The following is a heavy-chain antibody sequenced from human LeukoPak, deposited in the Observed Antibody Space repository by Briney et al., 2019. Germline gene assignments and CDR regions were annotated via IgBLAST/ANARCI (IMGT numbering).Heavy chain of an antibody. D-gene: IGHD6-25*01. CDR3: TRQGGGFWYFDL. J-gene: IGHJ2*01. CDR2: IYYSGST. CDR1: GGSISSYY. Sequence: SETLSLTCTVSGGSISSYYWSWIRQPPGKGLEWIGYIYYSGSTNYNPSLKSRVTISVDTSKNQFSLKLSSATAADTAVYYCTRQGGGFWYFDLWGRGTLVTVSS. V-gene: IGHV4-59*08.